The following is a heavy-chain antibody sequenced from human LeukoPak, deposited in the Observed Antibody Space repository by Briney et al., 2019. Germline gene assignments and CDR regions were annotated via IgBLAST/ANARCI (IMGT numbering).Heavy chain of an antibody. CDR3: ARVDIVVVPAALYYFDY. Sequence: SETLSLTCTVSGDSISSSSSYWGWIRQPPGKGLEWIGSIFYSGSTFYNPSLKSRVTISVDTSKNQFSLKLSSVTAADTAVYYCARVDIVVVPAALYYFDYWGQGTLVTVSS. V-gene: IGHV4-39*07. J-gene: IGHJ4*02. CDR1: GDSISSSSSY. D-gene: IGHD2-2*03. CDR2: IFYSGST.